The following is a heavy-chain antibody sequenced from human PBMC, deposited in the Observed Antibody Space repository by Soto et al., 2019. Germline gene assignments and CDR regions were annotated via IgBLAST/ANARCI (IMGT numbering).Heavy chain of an antibody. CDR2: ISWNSGSI. D-gene: IGHD2-15*01. J-gene: IGHJ1*01. CDR1: GFTFDDYA. Sequence: EVQLVESGGGLVQPGRSLRLSCAASGFTFDDYAMHWVRQAPGKGLEWVSGISWNSGSIGYADSVKGRFTISRDNAKNSLYLQMNSLRAEDTALYYCAKDPEPYCSGGSCYGYSQHWGQGTLVTVSS. CDR3: AKDPEPYCSGGSCYGYSQH. V-gene: IGHV3-9*01.